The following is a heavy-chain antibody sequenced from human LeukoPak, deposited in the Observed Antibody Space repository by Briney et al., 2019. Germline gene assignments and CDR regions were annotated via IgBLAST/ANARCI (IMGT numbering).Heavy chain of an antibody. CDR2: IKPSGGST. J-gene: IGHJ5*02. CDR1: GDTFTSYY. D-gene: IGHD3-22*01. Sequence: ASVKISRKASGDTFTSYYMHWVRQAPGQGLEWMGIIKPSGGSTTYAQKFQGRVTMTWDTSTSTVYMELSSLRSEDTAVYYCARARDDSIGSRWFDPWGQGTLVTVSS. CDR3: ARARDDSIGSRWFDP. V-gene: IGHV1-46*01.